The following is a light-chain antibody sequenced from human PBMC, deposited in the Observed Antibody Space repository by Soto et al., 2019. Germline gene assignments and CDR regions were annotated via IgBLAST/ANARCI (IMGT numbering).Light chain of an antibody. V-gene: IGKV3-15*01. Sequence: ETVLTQSPATLSVSPGDRATLSCRASQSVGTYLAWYQQKPGQAPRLLIYGASSRVTGIPGRFSGSGSGTEFTLTSTSLQSADSAVYYCQHYNNWPYTFGQGTKLEIK. CDR1: QSVGTY. CDR2: GAS. J-gene: IGKJ2*01. CDR3: QHYNNWPYT.